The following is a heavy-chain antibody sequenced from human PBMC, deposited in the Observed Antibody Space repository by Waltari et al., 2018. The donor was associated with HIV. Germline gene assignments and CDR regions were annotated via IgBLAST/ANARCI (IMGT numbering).Heavy chain of an antibody. J-gene: IGHJ4*02. Sequence: DVQLVESGGGLVQPGGSLRLSCGASGFIFDSYWMFWVRQAPGEGRVWVARIKTDGTITTYADSVKVRFVISRDNAKNTLFLQMNSLRVEDTAVYYCTRTLQDLYFFDEWGQGTLVTVSS. CDR3: TRTLQDLYFFDE. V-gene: IGHV3-74*01. D-gene: IGHD1-1*01. CDR2: IKTDGTIT. CDR1: GFIFDSYW.